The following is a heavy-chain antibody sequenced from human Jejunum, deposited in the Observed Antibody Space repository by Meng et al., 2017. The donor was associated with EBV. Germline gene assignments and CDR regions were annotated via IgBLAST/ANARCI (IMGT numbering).Heavy chain of an antibody. CDR1: GGSFSDYY. CDR3: ARLGGYASGTYYPINP. CDR2: INHGGGA. D-gene: IGHD3-10*01. V-gene: IGHV4-34*01. Sequence: LQQWGAGLLKPSETLSLTCVVYGGSFSDYYWTWIRQPPGKGLEWIGEINHGGGAIYNPSLKSRVTISVDTSKNQFSLKLSSVTAADTAAYYCARLGGYASGTYYPINPWGQGTLVTVSS. J-gene: IGHJ5*02.